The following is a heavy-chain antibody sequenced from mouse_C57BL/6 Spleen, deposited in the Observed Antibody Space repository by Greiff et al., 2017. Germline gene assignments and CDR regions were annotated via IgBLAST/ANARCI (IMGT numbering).Heavy chain of an antibody. CDR3: ARSGYDGYL. CDR2: INPNNGGT. CDR1: GYTFTDYY. Sequence: VQLQQSGPELVKPGASVKISCKASGYTFTDYYMNWVKQSHGKSLEWIGDINPNNGGTSYNQKFKGKATLAVDKSSSTAYMELRSLTSEDSAVYYWARSGYDGYLWGKGTTLTVSS. D-gene: IGHD2-3*01. J-gene: IGHJ2*01. V-gene: IGHV1-26*01.